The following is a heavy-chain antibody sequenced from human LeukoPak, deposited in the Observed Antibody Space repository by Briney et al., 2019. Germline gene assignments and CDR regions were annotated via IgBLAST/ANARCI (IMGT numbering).Heavy chain of an antibody. V-gene: IGHV3-11*01. CDR3: ARDAYDILTGGAFDI. J-gene: IGHJ3*02. CDR2: ISGSGSTI. D-gene: IGHD3-9*01. CDR1: GFTFSDYY. Sequence: PGGSLRLSCAASGFTFSDYYMSWIRQAPGKGLEWVSYISGSGSTIYYADSVKGRFTISRDNAKNSLYLQMNSLRAEDTAVYYCARDAYDILTGGAFDIWGQGTMVTVSS.